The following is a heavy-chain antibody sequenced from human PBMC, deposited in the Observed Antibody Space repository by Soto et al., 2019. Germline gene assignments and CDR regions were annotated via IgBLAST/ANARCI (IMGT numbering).Heavy chain of an antibody. CDR2: SSDSGGST. V-gene: IGHV3-23*01. CDR1: GFTFSSYA. J-gene: IGHJ6*02. Sequence: EAQLLESGGDLVQPGGSLRLSCAASGFTFSSYAMSWVRQAPGKGLEWVSASSDSGGSTYYADSVEGRFTISKDNSKNTLYLQMNRLRAEDMAVYCCAKWIYYHGMDVWGQGTTVTVSS. CDR3: AKWIYYHGMDV. D-gene: IGHD2-2*03.